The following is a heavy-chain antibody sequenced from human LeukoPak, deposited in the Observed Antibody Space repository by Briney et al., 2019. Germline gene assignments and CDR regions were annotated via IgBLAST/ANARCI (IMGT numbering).Heavy chain of an antibody. CDR1: GFTFGSYG. D-gene: IGHD3-22*01. Sequence: GGSLRLSCAASGFTFGSYGMSWVSQAPGKGLEWVSFITPNAARTSYADSVEGRFTISRDNPRNTLYMQRNSLRDEDTALYYCAIMHGYYDGSGYWGQWGQGTLVTVSS. CDR2: ITPNAART. CDR3: AIMHGYYDGSGYWGQ. V-gene: IGHV3-23*01. J-gene: IGHJ1*01.